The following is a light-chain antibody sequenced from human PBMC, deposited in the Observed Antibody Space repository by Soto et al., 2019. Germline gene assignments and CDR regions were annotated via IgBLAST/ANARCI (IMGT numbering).Light chain of an antibody. CDR2: DAS. CDR3: QQDNNWPIT. Sequence: IVLSKFPATLSLSTGERATLSCRASQSVSSYLACYQQKRGQAPRLLIYDASTRATGTPARFSGSGSGTKFTLSISSLQSEDFTVYYCQQDNNWPITFGQGTRLEIK. J-gene: IGKJ5*01. V-gene: IGKV3D-15*01. CDR1: QSVSSY.